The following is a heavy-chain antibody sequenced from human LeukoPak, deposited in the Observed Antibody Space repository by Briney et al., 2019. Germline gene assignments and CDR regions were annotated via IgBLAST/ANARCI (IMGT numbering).Heavy chain of an antibody. CDR2: IYTSGST. D-gene: IGHD3-10*01. Sequence: PSETLSLTCTVSGGSISSGSYYWSWIQQPAGKGLEWIGRIYTSGSTNYNPSLKSRVTMSVDTSKNQFSLKLSSVTAADTAVYYCARDVTMVRGVNDYYYYYMDVWGKGTTVTVSS. CDR1: GGSISSGSYY. CDR3: ARDVTMVRGVNDYYYYYMDV. J-gene: IGHJ6*03. V-gene: IGHV4-61*02.